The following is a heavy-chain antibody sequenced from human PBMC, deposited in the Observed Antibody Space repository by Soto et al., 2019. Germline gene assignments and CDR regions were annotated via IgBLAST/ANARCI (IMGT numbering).Heavy chain of an antibody. Sequence: EVQLVESGGGLVQPGGSLRLSCAASGFTFRSYSMNWVRQAPGKGLEWGSYISSSSSTIYYADSVKGRFTISRDNAKNSLYLQMNSLRDEDTAVYYCARDRWYVPNPDNWFDPWGQGTLVTVSS. CDR1: GFTFRSYS. D-gene: IGHD2-15*01. J-gene: IGHJ5*02. CDR3: ARDRWYVPNPDNWFDP. CDR2: ISSSSSTI. V-gene: IGHV3-48*02.